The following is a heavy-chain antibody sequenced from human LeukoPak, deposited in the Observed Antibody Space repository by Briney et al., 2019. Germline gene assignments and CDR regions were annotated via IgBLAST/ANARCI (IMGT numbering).Heavy chain of an antibody. D-gene: IGHD6-13*01. V-gene: IGHV3-21*01. Sequence: PGGSLRLSCVASGFTFSSYTMTWVRQAPGKGLEWVSSISSSSSYIYYADSMKGRFTISRDNAKNSLYLQMNSLRAEDTAVYYCARDLGGSSWYPETKYFQHWGQGTLVTVSS. CDR1: GFTFSSYT. J-gene: IGHJ1*01. CDR2: ISSSSSYI. CDR3: ARDLGGSSWYPETKYFQH.